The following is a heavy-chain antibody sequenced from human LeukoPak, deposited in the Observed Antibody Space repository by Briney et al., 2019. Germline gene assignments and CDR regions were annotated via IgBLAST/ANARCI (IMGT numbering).Heavy chain of an antibody. CDR1: GGSISSYS. J-gene: IGHJ5*02. Sequence: PSETLSLTCSVSGGSISSYSWSWIRQPAGKGLEWIGYIYYSGSTYYNPSLKSRVTISVDTSKNQFSLKLSSVTAADTAVYYCAREILVVVPAAILDWFDPWGQGTLVTVSS. V-gene: IGHV4-59*06. CDR2: IYYSGST. CDR3: AREILVVVPAAILDWFDP. D-gene: IGHD2-2*02.